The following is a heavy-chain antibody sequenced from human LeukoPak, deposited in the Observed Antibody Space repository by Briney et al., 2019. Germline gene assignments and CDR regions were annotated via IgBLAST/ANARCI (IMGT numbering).Heavy chain of an antibody. J-gene: IGHJ4*02. Sequence: PGGSLRLSCAASGFTVSSNYMSWVRQAPGKGLEWVSVIYSGGSTYYADSVKGRFTISRDNSKNTLYLQMNSLRAEDTAVYYCARDRTVTRGGIDYWGQGTLVTVSS. CDR2: IYSGGST. D-gene: IGHD4-17*01. CDR1: GFTVSSNY. V-gene: IGHV3-66*01. CDR3: ARDRTVTRGGIDY.